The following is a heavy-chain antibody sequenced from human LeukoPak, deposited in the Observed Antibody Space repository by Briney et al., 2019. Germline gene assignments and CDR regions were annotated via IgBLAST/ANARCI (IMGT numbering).Heavy chain of an antibody. Sequence: SETLSLTCTVSGGSISSYYWSWIRQPPGKGLEWIGYIYYSGSTNYNPSLKSRVTISVDTSKNQFSLKLSSVTAADTAVYYCARDIAVATKLDYYYYYMDVWGKGTTVTVSS. CDR2: IYYSGST. V-gene: IGHV4-59*01. CDR1: GGSISSYY. D-gene: IGHD6-19*01. J-gene: IGHJ6*03. CDR3: ARDIAVATKLDYYYYYMDV.